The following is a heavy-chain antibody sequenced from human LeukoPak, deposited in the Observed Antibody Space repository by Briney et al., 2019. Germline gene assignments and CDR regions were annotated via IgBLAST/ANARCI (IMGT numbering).Heavy chain of an antibody. D-gene: IGHD1-26*01. CDR1: GFTFSSYD. Sequence: GGSLRLSCAASGFTFSSYDMHWVRQATGKGLEWVSAIGTAGDTYYPGSVKGRFTISRENAKNSLYLQMNSLRAGDTAVYYCARGSYDDYYYGMDVWGLGTLVTVSS. V-gene: IGHV3-13*01. J-gene: IGHJ6*02. CDR2: IGTAGDT. CDR3: ARGSYDDYYYGMDV.